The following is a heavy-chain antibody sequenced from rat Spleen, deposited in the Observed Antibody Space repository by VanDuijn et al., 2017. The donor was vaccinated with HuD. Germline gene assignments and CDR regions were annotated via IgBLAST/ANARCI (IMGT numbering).Heavy chain of an antibody. CDR1: GLSFSNYD. V-gene: IGHV5-27*01. CDR3: TTDTFYDGTYYPGGFDY. Sequence: EVQLVESGGGLVEPGRSMKLSCAASGLSFSNYDMAWVRQAPTKGLEWVSSINTDGGSTYYPDSVKGRFTISRDNAKSTLYLQLDSLRSEDTATYYCTTDTFYDGTYYPGGFDYWGQGVMVTVSS. J-gene: IGHJ2*01. CDR2: INTDGGST. D-gene: IGHD1-12*02.